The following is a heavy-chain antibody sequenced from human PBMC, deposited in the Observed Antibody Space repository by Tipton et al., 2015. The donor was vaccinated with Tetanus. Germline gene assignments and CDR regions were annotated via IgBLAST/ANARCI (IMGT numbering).Heavy chain of an antibody. CDR2: IYPADSDT. Sequence: QLVQSGGEVKKPGESLKISCKGSGYIFTNYWIGWVRQMPGKGLEWMGIIYPADSDTRYSPSFQGQVTISVDKSINTAYLQWSSLKASGTSMFYCARAHCSDGVCNFDFWGQGALVTVAS. CDR1: GYIFTNYW. D-gene: IGHD2-8*01. V-gene: IGHV5-51*01. J-gene: IGHJ4*02. CDR3: ARAHCSDGVCNFDF.